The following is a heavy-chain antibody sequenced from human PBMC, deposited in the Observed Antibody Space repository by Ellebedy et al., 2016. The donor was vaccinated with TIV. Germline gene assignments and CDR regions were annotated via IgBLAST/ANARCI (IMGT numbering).Heavy chain of an antibody. D-gene: IGHD3-10*01. V-gene: IGHV3-33*01. CDR1: GFTFSSYG. CDR2: IWYDGSNK. CDR3: AREPMVRGVIRRGYAMDV. Sequence: GGSLRLXCAASGFTFSSYGMHWVRQAPGKGLEWVAVIWYDGSNKYYADSVKGRFTISRDNSKNTLYLQMNSLRAEDTAVYYCAREPMVRGVIRRGYAMDVWGQGTTVTVPS. J-gene: IGHJ6*02.